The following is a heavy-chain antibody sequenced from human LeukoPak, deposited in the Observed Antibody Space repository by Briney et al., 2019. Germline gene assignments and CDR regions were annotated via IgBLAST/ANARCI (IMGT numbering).Heavy chain of an antibody. CDR1: GFTFSSYN. J-gene: IGHJ6*03. CDR3: ARDTGSSYGYDYYYYMDV. D-gene: IGHD5-18*01. CDR2: ITSGSSYI. Sequence: GGSLRLSCAASGFTFSSYNMNWVRQAPGKGLEWVSSITSGSSYIYYADPVKGRFTSSRDNAKNSLYLQMNSLRAEDTAVYYCARDTGSSYGYDYYYYMDVWGKGTTVTVSS. V-gene: IGHV3-21*01.